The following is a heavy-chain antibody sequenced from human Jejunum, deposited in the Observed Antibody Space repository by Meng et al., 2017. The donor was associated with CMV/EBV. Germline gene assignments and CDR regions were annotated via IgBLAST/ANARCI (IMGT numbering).Heavy chain of an antibody. D-gene: IGHD3-16*01. CDR3: VRDGTWGH. V-gene: IGHV6-1*01. J-gene: IGHJ4*02. CDR2: TYYRSKWYD. CDR1: GDEVDSNRPT. Sequence: AIRGDEVDSNRPTWKWIRQSPSRSIEWLGRTYYRSKWYDEYATSMKGRITINANSAKNQFSLHLNSVTPEDTAVYYCVRDGTWGHWGQGTTVTVSS.